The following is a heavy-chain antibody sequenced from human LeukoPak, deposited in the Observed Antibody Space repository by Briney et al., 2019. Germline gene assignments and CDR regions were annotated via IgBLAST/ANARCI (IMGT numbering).Heavy chain of an antibody. Sequence: ASVKVSCKASGYTFTGYYMHWVRQAPGQGLEWMGRINPNSGGTNYAQKFQGRVTMTRDTSISTAYMELSRLRSDDTAVYYCARVGLRTRDYYDKPYVNWFDPWGQGTLVTVSS. D-gene: IGHD3-22*01. CDR1: GYTFTGYY. CDR2: INPNSGGT. J-gene: IGHJ5*02. V-gene: IGHV1-2*06. CDR3: ARVGLRTRDYYDKPYVNWFDP.